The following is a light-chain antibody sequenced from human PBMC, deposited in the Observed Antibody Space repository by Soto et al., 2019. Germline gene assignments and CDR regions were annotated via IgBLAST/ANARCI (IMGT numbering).Light chain of an antibody. Sequence: SSELTQPPSVSVAPGQTARINCGGTNIGSKSVHWYRQRPRQAPVMVVHDVSDRPSGIPERLSDSKSGNTATLTITRVEAGDEADYYCQVWYSSGDHSGVVFGGGTKLTVL. V-gene: IGLV3-21*02. CDR2: DVS. CDR1: NIGSKS. CDR3: QVWYSSGDHSGVV. J-gene: IGLJ2*01.